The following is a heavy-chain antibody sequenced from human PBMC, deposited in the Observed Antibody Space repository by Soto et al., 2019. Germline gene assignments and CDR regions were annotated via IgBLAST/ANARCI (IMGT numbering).Heavy chain of an antibody. V-gene: IGHV4-34*01. CDR1: GGSFSGYY. Sequence: PSETLCLTCAVYGGSFSGYYWSWIRQPPGKGLEWIGEINHSGSTNYNPSLKSRVTISVDTSKNQFSLKLSSVTAADTAVYYCARGSRYIVVEVAARYYFDYWGQGTLVTVSS. D-gene: IGHD2-15*01. CDR3: ARGSRYIVVEVAARYYFDY. CDR2: INHSGST. J-gene: IGHJ4*02.